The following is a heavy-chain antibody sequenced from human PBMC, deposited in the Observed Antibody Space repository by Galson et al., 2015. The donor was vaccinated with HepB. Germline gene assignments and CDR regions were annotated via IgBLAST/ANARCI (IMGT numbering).Heavy chain of an antibody. V-gene: IGHV6-1*01. Sequence: CAISGDNVSSNSAAWNWIRQPPSRGLEWLGRTYYRSKWYNDYAVSVESRITINPDTSKNQFSLQLNSVTPEDTAVYYCAREGGNYYYYMDVWGKGTTVTVSS. CDR2: TYYRSKWYN. CDR1: GDNVSSNSAA. J-gene: IGHJ6*03. CDR3: AREGGNYYYYMDV.